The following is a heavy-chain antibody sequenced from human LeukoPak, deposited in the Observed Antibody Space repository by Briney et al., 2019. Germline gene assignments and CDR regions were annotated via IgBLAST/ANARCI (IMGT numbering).Heavy chain of an antibody. CDR3: ARGGSGYYFPNYYYYGMDV. CDR2: ISYSGST. V-gene: IGHV4-59*12. Sequence: SETLSLTCTVSGGSISSYYWNWIRQPPGKGLEWIGYISYSGSTNYNPSLKSRVTISLDTSKNQFSLKLSSVTAADTAVYYCARGGSGYYFPNYYYYGMDVWGQGTTVTVSS. CDR1: GGSISSYY. D-gene: IGHD3-22*01. J-gene: IGHJ6*02.